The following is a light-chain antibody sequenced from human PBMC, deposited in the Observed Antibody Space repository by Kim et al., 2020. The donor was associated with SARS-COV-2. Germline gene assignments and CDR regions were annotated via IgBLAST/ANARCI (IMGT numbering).Light chain of an antibody. CDR1: QSVLSSSSSTNY. Sequence: RATINCKSSQSVLSSSSSTNYLAWYQQKPGQPPKLLICWASTRESGVPDRFSGSGSGTDFTLTISNVQAEDVAVYYCQQDYSVPHTFSQGTKLEI. J-gene: IGKJ2*01. CDR3: QQDYSVPHT. V-gene: IGKV4-1*01. CDR2: WAS.